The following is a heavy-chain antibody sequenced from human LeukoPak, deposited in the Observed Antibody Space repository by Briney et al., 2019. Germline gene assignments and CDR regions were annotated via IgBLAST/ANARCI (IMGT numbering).Heavy chain of an antibody. J-gene: IGHJ3*02. Sequence: PSETLSLTCTVSGGSISSYYWSWIRQPPGKGLEWIGYIHYSGSTAYNPSLKSRVTISLDTSKDRYSLKLTSVTAADTAVYYCARQISYASAWPTIWGQGTMVTVSS. V-gene: IGHV4-59*08. CDR2: IHYSGST. D-gene: IGHD6-19*01. CDR3: ARQISYASAWPTI. CDR1: GGSISSYY.